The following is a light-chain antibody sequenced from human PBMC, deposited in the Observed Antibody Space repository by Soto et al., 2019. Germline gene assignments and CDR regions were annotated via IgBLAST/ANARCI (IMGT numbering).Light chain of an antibody. V-gene: IGKV1-33*01. CDR1: QDISNY. CDR2: DAS. J-gene: IGKJ3*01. CDR3: RQYDNLPPFT. Sequence: DIQMTQSPSSLSASVGDRVTITCQASQDISNYLNWYQQKPGKAPKLLIYDASNLETGVPSRFSGSGSGTDFTFTISSLQPEEIATYYCRQYDNLPPFTFGPGTKVDIK.